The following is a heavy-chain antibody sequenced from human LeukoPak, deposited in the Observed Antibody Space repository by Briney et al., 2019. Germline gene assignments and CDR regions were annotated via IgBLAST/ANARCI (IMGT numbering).Heavy chain of an antibody. V-gene: IGHV3-21*01. CDR3: AREVSEGFDF. Sequence: GGSLRLSCTASGFTFSGYSMNWIRQAPGKGLEWVSSFGTRSTSVYHAGSVKGRFAISRDNAKDSLYLQMNSLRAEDTALYYCAREVSEGFDFWGQGTLVTVSS. CDR1: GFTFSGYS. J-gene: IGHJ4*02. D-gene: IGHD3-22*01. CDR2: FGTRSTSV.